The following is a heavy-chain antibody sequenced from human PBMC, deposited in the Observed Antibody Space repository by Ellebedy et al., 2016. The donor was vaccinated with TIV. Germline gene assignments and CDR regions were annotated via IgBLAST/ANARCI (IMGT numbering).Heavy chain of an antibody. CDR1: GFTFSSYG. V-gene: IGHV3-30*02. D-gene: IGHD4-17*01. CDR3: AKRAQISSHGLDT. CDR2: IGYDGSKK. Sequence: PGGSLRLSCAASGFTFSSYGIHWVRRAPGKGLEWVAAIGYDGSKKSYADSVKGRITISRDNSKNTVDLQMNSLRAEDTAVYYCAKRAQISSHGLDTWGQGTMVTVSS. J-gene: IGHJ3*02.